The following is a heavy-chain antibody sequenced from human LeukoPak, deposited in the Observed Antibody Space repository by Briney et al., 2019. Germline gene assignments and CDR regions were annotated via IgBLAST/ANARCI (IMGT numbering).Heavy chain of an antibody. D-gene: IGHD3-3*02. Sequence: GASVKVSCKASGYTSTSRDINWVRQATGRGLEWLGWMNPRDNTGYAQKFQGRVTLTRDKSINTAYMELSSLRSEDTAVYYCARYTQHYGFDIWGQGTMVTVSA. CDR1: GYTSTSRD. CDR3: ARYTQHYGFDI. V-gene: IGHV1-8*01. J-gene: IGHJ3*02. CDR2: MNPRDNT.